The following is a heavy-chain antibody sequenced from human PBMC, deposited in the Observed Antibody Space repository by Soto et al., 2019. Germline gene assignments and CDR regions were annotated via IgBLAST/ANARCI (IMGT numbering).Heavy chain of an antibody. CDR3: ARANWSHQYFEP. J-gene: IGHJ5*02. CDR2: INRSGSP. CDR1: GGSFSGYY. D-gene: IGHD1-1*01. V-gene: IGHV4-34*01. Sequence: SETLSLTCAVYGGSFSGYYWSWLRQPPGKGLEWIGEINRSGSPSYNPSLKSRVTISVDTSRNQFSLKMNPVTAADTAVYSCARANWSHQYFEPWGQATRVSVAS.